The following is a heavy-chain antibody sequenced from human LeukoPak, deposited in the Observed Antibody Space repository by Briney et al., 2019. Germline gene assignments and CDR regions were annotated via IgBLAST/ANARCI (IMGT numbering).Heavy chain of an antibody. V-gene: IGHV3-30-3*01. J-gene: IGHJ4*02. CDR3: ARDLQDFDY. CDR1: GFTFSSYA. Sequence: PGRSLRLSCAASGFTFSSYAMHWVRQAPGKGLEWVAVISYDGSNKYYADSVKGRFTISRDNSKNTLYLQMNSLRAEDTAVYYCARDLQDFDYWGQGTLVIVSS. CDR2: ISYDGSNK.